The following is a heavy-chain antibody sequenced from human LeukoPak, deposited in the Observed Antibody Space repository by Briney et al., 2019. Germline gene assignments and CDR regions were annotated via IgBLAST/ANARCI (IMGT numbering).Heavy chain of an antibody. D-gene: IGHD6-6*01. J-gene: IGHJ3*02. CDR3: GRVGGRSKAAKGDAFDI. V-gene: IGHV3-53*01. CDR2: IYDSGTT. Sequence: PGGSLRLSCATSGFTVSSNYMSWVRQAPGKGLEWVSVIYDSGTTYYADSVKGRFLIFRDTSKNTVDLQMNSLRAEDTAVYYCGRVGGRSKAAKGDAFDIWGQGTMVTVSS. CDR1: GFTVSSNY.